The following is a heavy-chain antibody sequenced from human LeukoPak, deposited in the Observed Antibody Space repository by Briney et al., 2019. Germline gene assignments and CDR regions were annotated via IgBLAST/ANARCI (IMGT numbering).Heavy chain of an antibody. V-gene: IGHV3-23*01. CDR1: GFTFSDYA. J-gene: IGHJ5*02. D-gene: IGHD6-19*01. CDR3: AKWASSGWLRYWFDP. CDR2: ISGSGAST. Sequence: PGGSLSLSCAASGFTFSDYAMTWVRQAPGKGLQWVSGISGSGASTYYGDSVKGRFTISRANSKNTLYLQIDSLRVEDTAVYYCAKWASSGWLRYWFDPWGQGTLVTVSS.